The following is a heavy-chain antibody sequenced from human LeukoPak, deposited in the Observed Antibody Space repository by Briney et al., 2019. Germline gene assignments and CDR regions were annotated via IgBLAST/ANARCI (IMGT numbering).Heavy chain of an antibody. CDR3: ARDKREYCSGDSCYPEYYFDY. D-gene: IGHD2-15*01. CDR2: IIPIFGTA. CDR1: GGTFSSYA. Sequence: SVKVSCKASGGTFSSYAISWVRQAPGQGLEWMGGIIPIFGTANYAQKFQGRVTITTDESTSTAYMELSSLRSDDSAVYYCARDKREYCSGDSCYPEYYFDYWGQGTLVTVSS. V-gene: IGHV1-69*05. J-gene: IGHJ4*02.